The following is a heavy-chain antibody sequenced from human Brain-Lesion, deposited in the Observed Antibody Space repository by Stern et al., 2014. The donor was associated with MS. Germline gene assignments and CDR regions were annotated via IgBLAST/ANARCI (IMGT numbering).Heavy chain of an antibody. CDR3: ARDQRGITIFGVVTDYYYLGMDV. CDR2: INPNTGGA. D-gene: IGHD3-3*01. Sequence: QLVQSGAEVKKPGASVKVSCKTSGYIFTGYYIHWVRQAPGQGLEWMAWINPNTGGAKYAQKFQGRVTMSRDTSISTAYVELSSLTSDDTAVYYCARDQRGITIFGVVTDYYYLGMDVWGQGTTVTVSS. CDR1: GYIFTGYY. J-gene: IGHJ6*02. V-gene: IGHV1-2*02.